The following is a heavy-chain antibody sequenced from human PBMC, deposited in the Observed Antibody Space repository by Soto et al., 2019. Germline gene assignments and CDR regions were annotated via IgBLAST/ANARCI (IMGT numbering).Heavy chain of an antibody. J-gene: IGHJ3*01. V-gene: IGHV4-34*01. CDR1: GGSFRGYY. CDR2: INHSGSR. CDR3: ARGLGFMSMNAVDL. Sequence: QVQLQRWGAGLLRPSETLSLTCAVYGGSFRGYYWTWLRQSPGRGLEWIGEINHSGSRNSNPSLKSRLTISVDTSRTQFSMNLTSGTAADAAVYYCARGLGFMSMNAVDLWGQCTRVIVS.